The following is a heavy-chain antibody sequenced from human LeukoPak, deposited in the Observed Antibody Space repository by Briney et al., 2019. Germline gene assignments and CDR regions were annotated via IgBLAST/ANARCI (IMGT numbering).Heavy chain of an antibody. D-gene: IGHD4-11*01. Sequence: GGSLRLSCAASGFTVSSSFMSWVRQAPGKGLEWVSVIYSGGSTYYADSVKGRFTISRDNSKNTLYLQMNSLRADDTAVYYCVRDGVDYSFEYWGQGTLVTVSS. CDR2: IYSGGST. CDR3: VRDGVDYSFEY. CDR1: GFTVSSSF. V-gene: IGHV3-53*01. J-gene: IGHJ4*02.